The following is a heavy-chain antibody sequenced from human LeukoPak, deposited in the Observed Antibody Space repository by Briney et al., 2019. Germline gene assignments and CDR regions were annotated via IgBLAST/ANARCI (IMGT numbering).Heavy chain of an antibody. J-gene: IGHJ4*02. CDR1: GVSYSPCD. CDR3: ASGPWELDY. D-gene: IGHD1-26*01. Sequence: PSETLSLTCTFSGVSYSPCDWAWIRQRPGKGLEWIGYINDKGSTYYSPSLESRVTISVDTSKKHFSLILTSMTAADTAVYYCASGPWELDYWGQGTLVTVSS. CDR2: INDKGST. V-gene: IGHV4-59*08.